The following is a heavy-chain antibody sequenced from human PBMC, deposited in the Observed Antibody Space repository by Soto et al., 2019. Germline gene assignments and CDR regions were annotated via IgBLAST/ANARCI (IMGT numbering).Heavy chain of an antibody. J-gene: IGHJ5*01. CDR3: ARGTATDGLDS. V-gene: IGHV3-33*01. CDR1: GFTFSSYG. D-gene: IGHD2-21*02. CDR2: IWYDGRNE. Sequence: PGGSLRLSCVASGFTFSSYGMHWVRQAPGKGLEWVAFIWYDGRNENYTDSVKGRFSISRDNSKNTLLLQMNSLRVDDTAVYYCARGTATDGLDSWGQGTLVTVS.